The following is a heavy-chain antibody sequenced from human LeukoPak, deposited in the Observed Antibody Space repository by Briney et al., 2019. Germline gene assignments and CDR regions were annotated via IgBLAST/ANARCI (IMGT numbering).Heavy chain of an antibody. CDR3: AKDIRLGVTTPVN. J-gene: IGHJ4*02. Sequence: KAGGSLRLSCAASGFTFSSYSMNWVRQAPGKGLEWVSSISSSSSYIYYADSVKGRFTISRDNAKNSLYLQMNSLRAEDTAVYYCAKDIRLGVTTPVNWGQGTLVTVSS. V-gene: IGHV3-21*01. CDR1: GFTFSSYS. CDR2: ISSSSSYI. D-gene: IGHD4-17*01.